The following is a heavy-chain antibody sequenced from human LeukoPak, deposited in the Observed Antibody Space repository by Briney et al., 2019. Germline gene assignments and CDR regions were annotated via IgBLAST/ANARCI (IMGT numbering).Heavy chain of an antibody. CDR1: GFRFSDHA. J-gene: IGHJ4*02. Sequence: PGRSLRLSCEASGFRFSDHAMHWVRQAPGKGPEWVAVISFDGTNKYYADSVDGRFTISRVNSKNTVFLQMDSLRREDTAVYFCASDFGDYQPVDYWGQGTLVTVSS. V-gene: IGHV3-30*14. CDR3: ASDFGDYQPVDY. CDR2: ISFDGTNK. D-gene: IGHD2-21*01.